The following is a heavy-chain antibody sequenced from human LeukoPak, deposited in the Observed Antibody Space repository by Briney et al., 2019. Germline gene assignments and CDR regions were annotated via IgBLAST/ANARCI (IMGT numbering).Heavy chain of an antibody. J-gene: IGHJ4*02. CDR3: ASGIRDGYSIFDY. Sequence: PGGSLRLSCAASGFTLRDYYMTWIRQAPGKGLEWGSCISSSGTYTDYADSVKGRFTISRDNAKNSLYLQINSLRAEDTAVYYCASGIRDGYSIFDYWGQGTLVTVSS. V-gene: IGHV3-11*06. CDR1: GFTLRDYY. CDR2: ISSSGTYT. D-gene: IGHD5-24*01.